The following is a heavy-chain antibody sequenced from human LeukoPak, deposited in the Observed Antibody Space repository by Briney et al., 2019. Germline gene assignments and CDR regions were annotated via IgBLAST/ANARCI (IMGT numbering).Heavy chain of an antibody. CDR3: ARERDSSGSSRAFDI. Sequence: GGSLRLSCAASGFTFSNAWMSWVRQAPGKGLEWVAVISYDGSNKYYADSVKGRFTISRDNSKNTLYLQMNSLRAEDTAVYYCARERDSSGSSRAFDIWGQGTMVTVSS. D-gene: IGHD3-22*01. V-gene: IGHV3-30*03. CDR2: ISYDGSNK. CDR1: GFTFSNAW. J-gene: IGHJ3*02.